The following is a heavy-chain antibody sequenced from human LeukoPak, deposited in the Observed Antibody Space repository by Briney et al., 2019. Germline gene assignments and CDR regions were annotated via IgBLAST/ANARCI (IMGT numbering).Heavy chain of an antibody. CDR3: AKEHLTARLFDC. CDR2: ISYDGSNK. D-gene: IGHD6-6*01. V-gene: IGHV3-30*18. J-gene: IGHJ4*02. CDR1: GFTFSSYG. Sequence: GGTLRLSCAASGFTFSSYGMSWVRQAPGKGLEWVAVISYDGSNKYYADSVKGRFTISRDNSKHTLYLQMNSLRADDTAVYYCAKEHLTARLFDCWGQGTLVTVSS.